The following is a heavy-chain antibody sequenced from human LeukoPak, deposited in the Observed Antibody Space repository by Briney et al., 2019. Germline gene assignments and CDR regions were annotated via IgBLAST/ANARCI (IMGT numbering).Heavy chain of an antibody. V-gene: IGHV3-30*04. CDR2: ISYDGSNK. CDR1: GFTFSSYA. D-gene: IGHD2-2*01. Sequence: GGSLRLSCAASGFTFSSYAMHWVRQAPGKGLEWVAVISYDGSNKYYADSVKGRFTISRDNSKNTLYLQMNSLRAEDTAVYYCARGGDIVVVPAAMYVPYYFDYWGQGTLVTVSP. J-gene: IGHJ4*02. CDR3: ARGGDIVVVPAAMYVPYYFDY.